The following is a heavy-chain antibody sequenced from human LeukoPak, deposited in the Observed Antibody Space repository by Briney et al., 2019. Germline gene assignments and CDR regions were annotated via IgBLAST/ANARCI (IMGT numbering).Heavy chain of an antibody. CDR3: ARGRSITLLRGVAMSDGFDI. V-gene: IGHV3-21*01. CDR1: GFTFTSYG. CDR2: IDTSGSYI. Sequence: GGSLRLSCTASGFTFTSYGMNWVRQAPGKGLEWVSFIDTSGSYIYYGDSLKGRVTISRDNAKNSLYLQMNGLRAEDTAVYYCARGRSITLLRGVAMSDGFDIWGQGAMVTVSS. D-gene: IGHD3-10*01. J-gene: IGHJ3*02.